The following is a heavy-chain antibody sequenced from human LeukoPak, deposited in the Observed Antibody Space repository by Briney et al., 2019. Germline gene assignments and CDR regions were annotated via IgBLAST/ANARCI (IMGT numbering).Heavy chain of an antibody. Sequence: ASVKVSCKASGYTFTSYDINWVRQATGQGLEWMGWMSPNSGNTGYAQKFQGRVTMTRNTSISTAYMELSSLRSEDTAVYYCAREAGGDYGDYFIRFDPWGQGTLVTVSS. J-gene: IGHJ5*02. V-gene: IGHV1-8*01. CDR1: GYTFTSYD. CDR2: MSPNSGNT. CDR3: AREAGGDYGDYFIRFDP. D-gene: IGHD4-17*01.